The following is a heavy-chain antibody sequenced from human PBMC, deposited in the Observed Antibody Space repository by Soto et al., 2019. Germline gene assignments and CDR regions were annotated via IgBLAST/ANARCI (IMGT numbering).Heavy chain of an antibody. Sequence: QVQLQQWGAGLLKPSETLSLTCAVYGGSFSGYYWSWIRQPPGKGLEWIGEINHSVSTNYNPSLKSRVTISVDTSKNQFSLKLSSVPAADTAVYYCARDLGRRGNRRFDPWGQGTLVTVSS. D-gene: IGHD3-16*01. V-gene: IGHV4-34*01. CDR2: INHSVST. J-gene: IGHJ5*02. CDR3: ARDLGRRGNRRFDP. CDR1: GGSFSGYY.